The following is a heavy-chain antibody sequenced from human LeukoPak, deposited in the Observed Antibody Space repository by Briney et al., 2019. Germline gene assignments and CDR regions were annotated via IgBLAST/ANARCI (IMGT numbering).Heavy chain of an antibody. J-gene: IGHJ3*02. CDR1: GGSFSGYY. CDR2: INHSGST. CDR3: ARNGLNYDILTGYYSCAFDI. D-gene: IGHD3-9*01. Sequence: SETLSLTCAVYGGSFSGYYWSWIRQPPGKGLEWIGEINHSGSTNYNPSLKSRVTISVDTSKNQFSLKLSSVTAADTAVYYCARNGLNYDILTGYYSCAFDIWGQGTMVTVSP. V-gene: IGHV4-34*01.